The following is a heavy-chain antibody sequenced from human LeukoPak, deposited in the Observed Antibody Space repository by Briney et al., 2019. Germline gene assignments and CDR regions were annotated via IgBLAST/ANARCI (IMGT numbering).Heavy chain of an antibody. J-gene: IGHJ3*02. V-gene: IGHV1-46*01. D-gene: IGHD6-25*01. CDR1: GYTFTSYY. CDR3: AISRGRDAFDI. Sequence: ASVKVSCKASGYTFTSYYMHWVRQAPGQGLEWMGIINPSGGSTSYAQKFQGRVTMTRDMSTSTVYMELSSLRSEDTAVYYCAISRGRDAFDIWGQGTMVTVSS. CDR2: INPSGGST.